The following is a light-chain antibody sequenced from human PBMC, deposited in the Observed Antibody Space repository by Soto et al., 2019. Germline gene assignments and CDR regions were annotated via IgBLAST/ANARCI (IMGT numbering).Light chain of an antibody. V-gene: IGKV1-39*01. CDR1: QNIRSY. Sequence: DIQMTQSPSSLSASVGDRVTITCRASQNIRSYLNWYQQKPGKAPQLLIYATSSLQTGVLSRFSASGSGTDFSLVISDLQPEDSANYYCQQGYSSRWTSGRGTKVEI. CDR3: QQGYSSRWT. CDR2: ATS. J-gene: IGKJ1*01.